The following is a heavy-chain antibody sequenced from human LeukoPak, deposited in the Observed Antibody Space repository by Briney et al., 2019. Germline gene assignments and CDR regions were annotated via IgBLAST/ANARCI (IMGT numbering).Heavy chain of an antibody. D-gene: IGHD2/OR15-2a*01. V-gene: IGHV3-43*02. CDR3: ATWAFYHNLDV. CDR1: GFTIGPYA. Sequence: PGGSLRLSCAASGFTIGPYAMHWVRQGPGRGLEWVSVIKADGSGTFYADSVRGRFTTSRDNSKNSLYLQMNSLTSEDTALYYCATWAFYHNLDVWGQGTTVIVSS. CDR2: IKADGSGT. J-gene: IGHJ6*02.